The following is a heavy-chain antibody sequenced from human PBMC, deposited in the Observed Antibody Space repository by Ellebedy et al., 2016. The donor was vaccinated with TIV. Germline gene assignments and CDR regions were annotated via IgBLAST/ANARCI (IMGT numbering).Heavy chain of an antibody. V-gene: IGHV3-33*08. Sequence: GESLKISCAASGCPFSSYGIPWVRPAPGKGLEWVAVIWYDGSNKYYADSVKGRFTISRDNSKNTLYLQMNSLRAEDTAVYYCARGESSPYYFDYWGQGTLVTVSS. J-gene: IGHJ4*02. CDR3: ARGESSPYYFDY. CDR2: IWYDGSNK. D-gene: IGHD1-26*01. CDR1: GCPFSSYG.